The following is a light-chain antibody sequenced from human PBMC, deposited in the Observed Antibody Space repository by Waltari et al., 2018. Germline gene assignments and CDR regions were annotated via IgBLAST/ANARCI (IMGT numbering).Light chain of an antibody. J-gene: IGLJ1*01. Sequence: SFELTQPPSVSVSPGQTARITCSGAALARQYIHWYQQKTGQAPVLLIKKDTERASGIPDRFSGSSSGTTVTLTISGVQAEDEADYYCQSADTSFSYRVFGGGTKVTVL. CDR2: KDT. CDR1: ALARQY. CDR3: QSADTSFSYRV. V-gene: IGLV3-25*03.